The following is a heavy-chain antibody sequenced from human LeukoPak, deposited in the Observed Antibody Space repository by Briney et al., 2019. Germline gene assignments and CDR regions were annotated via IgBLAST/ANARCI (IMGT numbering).Heavy chain of an antibody. CDR2: ISGSGGST. Sequence: GGSLRLTCAASGFIFSSYAVSWVRQAPGMGLESVSAISGSGGSTYYADSVKGRFTISRDNSKNTLYLQMNSLRAEDTAVYYCAKEAAGLLYYYYGMDVWGQGTTVTVSS. D-gene: IGHD2-21*02. J-gene: IGHJ6*02. CDR3: AKEAAGLLYYYYGMDV. V-gene: IGHV3-23*01. CDR1: GFIFSSYA.